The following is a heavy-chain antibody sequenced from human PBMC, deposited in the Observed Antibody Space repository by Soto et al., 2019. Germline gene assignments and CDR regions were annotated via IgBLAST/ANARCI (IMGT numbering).Heavy chain of an antibody. D-gene: IGHD4-17*01. J-gene: IGHJ3*02. Sequence: QVQLVQSGAEVKKPGSSVKVSCKASGGTFSSYAISWVRQAPGQGLEWMGGIIPIFGTANYAQKFQGRVTITADESTSTAYMELSSLRSEDTAVYYCARFTATDYGDSRMDAFDIWGQGTMVTISS. V-gene: IGHV1-69*01. CDR3: ARFTATDYGDSRMDAFDI. CDR2: IIPIFGTA. CDR1: GGTFSSYA.